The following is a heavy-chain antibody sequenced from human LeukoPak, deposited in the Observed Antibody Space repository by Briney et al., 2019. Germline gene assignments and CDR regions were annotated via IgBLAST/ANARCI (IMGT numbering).Heavy chain of an antibody. V-gene: IGHV4-59*08. CDR3: ARQIGSMARTFDI. J-gene: IGHJ3*02. CDR1: GVSISSYY. Sequence: SETLSLTCTVSGVSISSYYWSWIRQPPGKGLEWIGYIYYSGSTNYNPSLKSRVTISVDTSKNQFSLKLSSVTAADTAVYYCARQIGSMARTFDIWGQGTMVTVSS. CDR2: IYYSGST. D-gene: IGHD3-10*01.